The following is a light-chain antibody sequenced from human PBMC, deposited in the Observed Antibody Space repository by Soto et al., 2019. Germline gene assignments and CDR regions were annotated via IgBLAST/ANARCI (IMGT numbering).Light chain of an antibody. V-gene: IGKV3-20*01. CDR3: QQYGSSPPYT. J-gene: IGKJ2*01. CDR2: GSS. Sequence: EVVLTQSPGTLSLTAGERASLSCRASQSVSNNYLAWYQQKPGQSPKLLIFGSSDRATGIPDRFSGSGSGTDFTLTISRLEPVDFAVYYCQQYGSSPPYTFGQGTKLEIK. CDR1: QSVSNNY.